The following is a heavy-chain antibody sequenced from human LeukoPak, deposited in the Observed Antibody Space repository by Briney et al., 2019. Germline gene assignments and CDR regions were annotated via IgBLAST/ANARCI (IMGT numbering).Heavy chain of an antibody. D-gene: IGHD1-26*01. CDR2: IKQDGSEK. CDR1: GFTSSSYW. V-gene: IGHV3-7*01. Sequence: GSLRLSCAASGFTSSSYWMSWVRQAPGKGLEWVTNIKQDGSEKYYVDSVKGRFTISRDNAKNSLYLQMNSLRAEDTAVYYCASTYGGRDYWGQGTLVTVSS. CDR3: ASTYGGRDY. J-gene: IGHJ4*02.